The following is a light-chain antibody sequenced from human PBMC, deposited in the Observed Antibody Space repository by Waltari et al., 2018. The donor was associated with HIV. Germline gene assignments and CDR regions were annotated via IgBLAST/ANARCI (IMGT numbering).Light chain of an antibody. CDR1: QGIGRD. Sequence: DVQMTQSPSSLSASVGDRFAITWRASQGIGRDLAWYQQKPGKVPKLLIYAASTLQSGAPSRFSGSGSWTDFTLTITNLQTEEFSFYYCQRYNRAPYTLGPGTRRELK. J-gene: IGKJ2*01. CDR3: QRYNRAPYT. V-gene: IGKV1-27*01. CDR2: AAS.